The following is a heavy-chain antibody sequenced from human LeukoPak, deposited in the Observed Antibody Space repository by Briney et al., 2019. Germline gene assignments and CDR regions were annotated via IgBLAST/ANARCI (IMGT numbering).Heavy chain of an antibody. CDR3: AKNGYYGSGSFDY. D-gene: IGHD3-10*01. CDR2: ISSSSSTI. CDR1: GFTFSSYS. J-gene: IGHJ4*02. V-gene: IGHV3-48*01. Sequence: GGSLRLSCAASGFTFSSYSMNWVRQAPGKGLEWVSYISSSSSTIYYADSVKGRFTISRDNAKNSLYLQMNSLRAEDTAVYYCAKNGYYGSGSFDYWGQGTLVTVSS.